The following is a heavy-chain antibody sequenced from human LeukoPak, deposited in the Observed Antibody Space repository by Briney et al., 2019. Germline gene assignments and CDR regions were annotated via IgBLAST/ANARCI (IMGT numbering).Heavy chain of an antibody. Sequence: SETLSLTCAVSGGSISSGGYSWSWIRQPPGKGLEWIGYTYHSGSTYYNPSLKSRVTISVDRSKNQFSLKLSSVTAADTAVYYCARGTYYYDSSGYYLLYFDYWGQGTLVTVSS. D-gene: IGHD3-22*01. J-gene: IGHJ4*02. CDR3: ARGTYYYDSSGYYLLYFDY. V-gene: IGHV4-30-2*01. CDR2: TYHSGST. CDR1: GGSISSGGYS.